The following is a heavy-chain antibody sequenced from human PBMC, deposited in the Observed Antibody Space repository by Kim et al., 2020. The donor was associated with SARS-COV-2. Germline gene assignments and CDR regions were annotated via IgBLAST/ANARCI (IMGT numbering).Heavy chain of an antibody. Sequence: GGSLRLSCAASGITVSTNDGTCLREAPGKSLEWVSAIHDGDTTYYADSVRGRFTISRDNLKNTVLLQMNSLRAEDSAVYYCARILVAATGWIPFDYWGQGTPVTVSS. CDR2: IHDGDTT. V-gene: IGHV3-53*01. J-gene: IGHJ4*02. CDR3: ARILVAATGWIPFDY. D-gene: IGHD6-19*01. CDR1: GITVSTND.